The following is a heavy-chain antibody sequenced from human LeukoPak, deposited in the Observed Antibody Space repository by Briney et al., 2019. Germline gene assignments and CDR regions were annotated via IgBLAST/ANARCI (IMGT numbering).Heavy chain of an antibody. J-gene: IGHJ6*02. D-gene: IGHD3-10*01. Sequence: SVKVSCKASGGTFSSYAISWVRQAPAQGLEWMGRIIPIFGIANYAQKFQGRVTITADKSTSTAYMELSSLRSEDTAVYYCARGQWFGELFLYYYGMDVWGQGTTVTVSS. CDR2: IIPIFGIA. V-gene: IGHV1-69*04. CDR1: GGTFSSYA. CDR3: ARGQWFGELFLYYYGMDV.